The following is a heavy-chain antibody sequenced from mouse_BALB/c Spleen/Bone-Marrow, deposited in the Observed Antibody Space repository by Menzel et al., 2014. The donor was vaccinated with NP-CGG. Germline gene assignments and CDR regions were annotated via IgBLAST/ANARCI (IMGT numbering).Heavy chain of an antibody. J-gene: IGHJ4*01. CDR1: GFSLTRYG. CDR2: MWSGGST. D-gene: IGHD1-1*02. V-gene: IGHV2-2*02. CDR3: ARDYYYGGRAMDY. Sequence: VQLQQSGPGLMQPSQSLSITCTVSGFSLTRYGIHWVRQSPGKGLVWLGVMWSGGSTDYNAAFISRLSINKDNSKSQVFFKMNSLQANDTAIYYCARDYYYGGRAMDYWGQGTSVTVSS.